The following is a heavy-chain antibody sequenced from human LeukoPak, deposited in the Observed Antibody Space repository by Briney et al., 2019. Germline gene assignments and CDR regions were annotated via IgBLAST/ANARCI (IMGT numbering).Heavy chain of an antibody. CDR2: ISGSGFNT. CDR1: GFTFSSFD. CDR3: AKAQHSSVWGYFDY. D-gene: IGHD6-25*01. V-gene: IGHV3-23*01. J-gene: IGHJ4*02. Sequence: GGTLRLSCAASGFTFSSFDMNWVRQAPGRGLEWVSEISGSGFNTYYADSVKGRFTISRDNSKNTLYLQMNSLRAEDTAVYYCAKAQHSSVWGYFDYWGQGTLVTVSS.